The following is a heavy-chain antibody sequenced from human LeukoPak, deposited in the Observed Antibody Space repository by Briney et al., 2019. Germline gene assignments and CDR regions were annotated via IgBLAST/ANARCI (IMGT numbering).Heavy chain of an antibody. CDR3: AREPRISMVRGDYYYMDV. V-gene: IGHV1-8*01. CDR1: GYTFTSYD. CDR2: MNPNSGNT. D-gene: IGHD3-10*01. J-gene: IGHJ6*03. Sequence: ASVKVSFTSSGYTFTSYDINWVRQATGQGLEWMGWMNPNSGNTGYAQKFQGRVTMTRNTSISTAYMELSSLRSEDTAVYYCAREPRISMVRGDYYYMDVWGKGTTVTVSS.